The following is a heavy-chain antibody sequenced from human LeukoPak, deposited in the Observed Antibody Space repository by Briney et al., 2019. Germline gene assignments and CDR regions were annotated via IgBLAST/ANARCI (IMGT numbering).Heavy chain of an antibody. J-gene: IGHJ4*02. Sequence: PSETLSLTCTVSGGSLSSYYWSSIRQPPGKGLWWIGYIYYSGSTNYNPSLKSRVTISVDTSKNQFSLKLTSVTAADTAVYYCARERGYSSGWYSDYWGQGTLVTVSS. CDR2: IYYSGST. CDR1: GGSLSSYY. V-gene: IGHV4-59*01. D-gene: IGHD6-19*01. CDR3: ARERGYSSGWYSDY.